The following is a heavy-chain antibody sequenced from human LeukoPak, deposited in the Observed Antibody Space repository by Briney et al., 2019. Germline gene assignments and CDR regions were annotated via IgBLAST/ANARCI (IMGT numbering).Heavy chain of an antibody. Sequence: SVKVSCKASGYTFTSYYMHWVRQAPGQGLEWMGRIIPIFGTANYAQKFQGRVTITADESTSTAYMELSSLRSEDTAVYYCARGGGDYWGQGTLVTVSS. J-gene: IGHJ4*02. D-gene: IGHD3-16*01. CDR1: GYTFTSYY. CDR2: IIPIFGTA. CDR3: ARGGGDY. V-gene: IGHV1-69*13.